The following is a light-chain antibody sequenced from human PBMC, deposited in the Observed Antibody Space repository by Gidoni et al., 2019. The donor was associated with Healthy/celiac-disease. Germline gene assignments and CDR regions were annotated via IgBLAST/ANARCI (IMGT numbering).Light chain of an antibody. Sequence: DIQMTQSPSSLSASVGDRVTITCQASQDISNYLNWYQQKPGKAPKLLIYDASNLETGVPSRVSGCGSGTAFTFTISGLQPEDIETYYCQQYDNLPFGGGTKVEIK. CDR3: QQYDNLP. J-gene: IGKJ4*01. CDR1: QDISNY. V-gene: IGKV1-33*01. CDR2: DAS.